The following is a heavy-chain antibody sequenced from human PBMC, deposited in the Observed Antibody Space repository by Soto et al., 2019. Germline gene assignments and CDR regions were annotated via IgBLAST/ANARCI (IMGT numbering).Heavy chain of an antibody. CDR3: AIEGVTNYTDYDFDL. CDR1: GFAFYYYN. D-gene: IGHD3-16*01. J-gene: IGHJ4*01. Sequence: VGSLRLSCAASGFAFYYYNMNWVRQAPGRGLEWVSSISGSGIDIHFTDSVKGRFTISRDNAKTSLYLQMDSLRPEDTAIYYWAIEGVTNYTDYDFDLWGHGALVTVSS. CDR2: ISGSGIDI. V-gene: IGHV3-21*01.